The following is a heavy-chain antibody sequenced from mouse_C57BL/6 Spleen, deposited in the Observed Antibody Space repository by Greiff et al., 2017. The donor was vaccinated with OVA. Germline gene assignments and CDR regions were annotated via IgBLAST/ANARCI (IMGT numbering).Heavy chain of an antibody. CDR1: GYTFTSYW. CDR2: IDPSDSYT. V-gene: IGHV1-69*01. CDR3: ARSLYYYGSTDY. D-gene: IGHD1-1*01. Sequence: QVQLQQSGAELVMPGASVKLSCKASGYTFTSYWMHWVKQRPGQGLEWIGEIDPSDSYTNYNQKFKGKSTLTVDKSSSTAYMQLSSLTSEDSAVYYCARSLYYYGSTDYWGQGTTLTVSS. J-gene: IGHJ2*01.